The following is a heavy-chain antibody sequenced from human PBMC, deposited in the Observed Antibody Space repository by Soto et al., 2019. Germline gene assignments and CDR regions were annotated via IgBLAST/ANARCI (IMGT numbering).Heavy chain of an antibody. J-gene: IGHJ4*02. CDR3: ARDRGYCSSTSCYSDY. V-gene: IGHV1-69*01. Sequence: QVQLVQSGAEVKKPGSSVKVSCKASGGTFSSYAISWVRQAPGQGLEWMGGIITIFGTANYAQKFQGRVTITADESTSTAYMELSSLRSEDTAVYYCARDRGYCSSTSCYSDYWGQGTLVTVSS. CDR1: GGTFSSYA. CDR2: IITIFGTA. D-gene: IGHD2-2*01.